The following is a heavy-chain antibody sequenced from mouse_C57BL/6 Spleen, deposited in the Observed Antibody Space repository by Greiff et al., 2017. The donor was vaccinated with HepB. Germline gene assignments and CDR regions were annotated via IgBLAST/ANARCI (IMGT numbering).Heavy chain of an antibody. CDR2: ISYDGSN. V-gene: IGHV3-6*01. J-gene: IGHJ4*01. Sequence: VQLKESGPGLVKPSQSLSLTCSVTGYSITSGYYWNWIRQFPGNKLEWMGYISYDGSNNYNPSLKNRISITRDTSKNQFFLKLNSVTTEDTATYYCARGRKYYYAMDYWGQGTSVTVSS. CDR1: GYSITSGYY. CDR3: ARGRKYYYAMDY.